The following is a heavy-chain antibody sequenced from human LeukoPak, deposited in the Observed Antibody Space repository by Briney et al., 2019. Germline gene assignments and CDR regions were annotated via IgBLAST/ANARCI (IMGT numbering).Heavy chain of an antibody. Sequence: GGSLRLSCAASGFTFSSYSMNSVRQAPGKGLEWVSSISSSSSYIYYAESVKGRFTISRDNAKNSLYLQMNSLRAEDTAVYYCARDRSAGAFDYWGQGTLVTVSS. CDR1: GFTFSSYS. V-gene: IGHV3-21*01. CDR2: ISSSSSYI. J-gene: IGHJ4*02. D-gene: IGHD1-14*01. CDR3: ARDRSAGAFDY.